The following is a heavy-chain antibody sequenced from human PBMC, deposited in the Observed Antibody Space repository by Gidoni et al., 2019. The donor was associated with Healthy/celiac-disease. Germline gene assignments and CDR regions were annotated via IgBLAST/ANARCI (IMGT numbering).Heavy chain of an antibody. CDR3: ARSRSGAVAGISFDY. Sequence: QVQLVESGGGVVQPGRSLRLSCAASGFTFSSYAMHWVRQAPGKGLEWVAVISYDGSNKYYADSVKGRFTISRDNSKSTLYLQMNSLRAEDTAVYYCARSRSGAVAGISFDYWGQGTLVTVSS. CDR1: GFTFSSYA. V-gene: IGHV3-30*01. J-gene: IGHJ4*02. D-gene: IGHD6-19*01. CDR2: ISYDGSNK.